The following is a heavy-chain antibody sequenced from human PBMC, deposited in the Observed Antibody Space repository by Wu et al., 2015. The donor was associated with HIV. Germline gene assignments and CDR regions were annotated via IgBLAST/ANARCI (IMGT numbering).Heavy chain of an antibody. Sequence: QVQLVQSGAEVKKPGSSMKVSCKASGGTFNSYVISWVRQAPGQGLEWMGGIIPIFGTANFAQKFQGRLTIAADESTSTVYMELSSLRSEDTAVYYCALRGGEGCSSTRSRTYYYYYMDVWGKGTTVTVSS. CDR1: GGTFNSYV. CDR3: ALRGGEGCSSTRSRTYYYYYMDV. CDR2: IIPIFGTA. V-gene: IGHV1-69*12. J-gene: IGHJ6*03. D-gene: IGHD2-2*01.